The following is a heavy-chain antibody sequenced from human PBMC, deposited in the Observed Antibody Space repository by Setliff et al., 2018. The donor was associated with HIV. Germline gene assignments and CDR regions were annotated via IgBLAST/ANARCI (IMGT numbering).Heavy chain of an antibody. V-gene: IGHV1-2*02. CDR1: GGTFSSYV. D-gene: IGHD3-3*01. Sequence: ASVKVSCKASGGTFSSYVISWVRQAPGQGLEWMGWINPNSGGTNYAQKFQGRVTMTRDTSISTAYMELSRLRSDGTAVYYCARVADRFLEWLPLDYWGQGTLVTVSS. J-gene: IGHJ4*02. CDR3: ARVADRFLEWLPLDY. CDR2: INPNSGGT.